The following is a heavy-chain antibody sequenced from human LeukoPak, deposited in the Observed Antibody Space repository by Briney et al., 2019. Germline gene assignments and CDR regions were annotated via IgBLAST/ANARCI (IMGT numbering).Heavy chain of an antibody. D-gene: IGHD3-3*01. V-gene: IGHV1-69*13. CDR1: GGVFTSYA. CDR3: ARDVGMIFGVVVDRYYYYYMDV. J-gene: IGHJ6*03. CDR2: VIPVFGTL. Sequence: SVKVSCKASGGVFTSYAISWVRQAPGQGLEWMGAVIPVFGTLDYAQSFQGRVTFTADESTSTAYMELKNLGSDDTAVYYCARDVGMIFGVVVDRYYYYYMDVWGSGTTVTVSS.